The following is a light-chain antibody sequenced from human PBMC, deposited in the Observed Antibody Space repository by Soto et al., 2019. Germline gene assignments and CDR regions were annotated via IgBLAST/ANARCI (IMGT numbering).Light chain of an antibody. CDR3: QQYHNWPPLT. Sequence: EIVMTQSPATLSVSPGERATLSCRASQSVSSNLAWYQQKPGQAPRLLIYGASTRATGIPARFSGSGSGTEFTLNISSLQSEDFEVYYCQQYHNWPPLTFGGGTKVEIK. CDR1: QSVSSN. J-gene: IGKJ4*01. CDR2: GAS. V-gene: IGKV3-15*01.